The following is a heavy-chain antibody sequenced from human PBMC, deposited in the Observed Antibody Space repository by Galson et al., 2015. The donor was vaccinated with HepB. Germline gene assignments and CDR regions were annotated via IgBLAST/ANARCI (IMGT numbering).Heavy chain of an antibody. CDR3: ARGRGVVTSGYYDMGV. Sequence: SVKVSCKASGYTFTGYDMHWVRQAPGQGLEWMGWISPNSGGTNYAQKFQGRVTITRDTSNSTAYMELSRLRSEDTAVYYCARGRGVVTSGYYDMGVWGKGTMVTVSS. CDR1: GYTFTGYD. V-gene: IGHV1-2*02. D-gene: IGHD4-23*01. CDR2: ISPNSGGT. J-gene: IGHJ6*03.